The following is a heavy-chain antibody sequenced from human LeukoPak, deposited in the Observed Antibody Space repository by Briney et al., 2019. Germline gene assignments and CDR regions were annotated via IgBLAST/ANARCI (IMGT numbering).Heavy chain of an antibody. CDR1: GFTFRRYW. Sequence: PGGSLRLSCTASGFTFRRYWMSWVREAPGKGLEWVANRNEDGNNKYYVDSVKGRFTISRDNAKNSLYLQMNSLRAEDTAVYYCARGCTSSSCYDYWGQGTLVTVSS. CDR3: ARGCTSSSCYDY. V-gene: IGHV3-7*01. CDR2: RNEDGNNK. J-gene: IGHJ4*02. D-gene: IGHD2-2*01.